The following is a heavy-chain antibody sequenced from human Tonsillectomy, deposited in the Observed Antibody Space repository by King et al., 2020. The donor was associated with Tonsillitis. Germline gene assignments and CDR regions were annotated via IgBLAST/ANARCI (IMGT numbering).Heavy chain of an antibody. V-gene: IGHV3-23*04. J-gene: IGHJ4*02. CDR2: VSGSGGST. D-gene: IGHD6-19*01. CDR3: AKDVAVAGGVLYFDY. CDR1: GFTFISYA. Sequence: VQLVESGGGLVQPGGSLRLSCAASGFTFISYAMSWVRQAPGKGLEGVSAVSGSGGSTYDADSVKGRFTISRDNSKNTLHLQMNSLRAEDTAVYYCAKDVAVAGGVLYFDYWGQGTLVTVSS.